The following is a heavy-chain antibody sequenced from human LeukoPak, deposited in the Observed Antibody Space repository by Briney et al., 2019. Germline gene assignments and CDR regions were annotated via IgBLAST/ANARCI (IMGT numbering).Heavy chain of an antibody. J-gene: IGHJ4*02. V-gene: IGHV3-21*01. Sequence: GGSLRLSCAASGFTFSSYAMNWVRQAPGKGLEWVSYISSSTNYIYYADSVKGRFTISRDNAKNSLYLQMNSLRAEDTTVYYCARGGGWYNYWGQGTLATVSS. CDR1: GFTFSSYA. D-gene: IGHD6-19*01. CDR2: ISSSTNYI. CDR3: ARGGGWYNY.